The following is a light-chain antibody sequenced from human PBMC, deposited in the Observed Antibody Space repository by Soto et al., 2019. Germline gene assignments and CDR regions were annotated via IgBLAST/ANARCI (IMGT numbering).Light chain of an antibody. CDR3: QQYNNWPPT. J-gene: IGKJ1*01. CDR1: QSVSIA. CDR2: GAS. Sequence: IVMTQSPATLSVSPGERATIYCRASQSVSIALAWYQQTPGQAPRLLIDGASTRATGTPVSLGGSSSGTEFTLTSSSLQSDVCTVYCWQQYNNWPPTFGQGTKVDI. V-gene: IGKV3-15*01.